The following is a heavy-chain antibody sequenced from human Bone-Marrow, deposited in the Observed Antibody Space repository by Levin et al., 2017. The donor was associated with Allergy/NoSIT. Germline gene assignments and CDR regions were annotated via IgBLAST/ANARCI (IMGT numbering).Heavy chain of an antibody. D-gene: IGHD3-10*01. CDR3: ARDAGGGRADYYDGMDV. Sequence: GGSLRLSCAASGFTFSSYNMNWVRQAPGKGLEWVSSITSSSSYIYYADSMKGRFTISRDNAKNSLYLQMNSLRAEDTAVYYCARDAGGGRADYYDGMDVWGQGTTVTVSS. CDR2: ITSSSSYI. V-gene: IGHV3-21*01. CDR1: GFTFSSYN. J-gene: IGHJ6*02.